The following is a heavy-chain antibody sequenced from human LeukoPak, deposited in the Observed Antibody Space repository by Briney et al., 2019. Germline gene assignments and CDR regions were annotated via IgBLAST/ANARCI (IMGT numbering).Heavy chain of an antibody. CDR3: ARAHREIVVVPAAISIDY. D-gene: IGHD2-2*02. J-gene: IGHJ4*02. Sequence: GASVKVSCKASGYTFTGYYMHWVRQAPGQGLEWMGWINPNSGGTNYAQKFQGRVTMTRNTSISTAYMELSRLRSDDTAVYHCARAHREIVVVPAAISIDYWGQGTLVTVSS. V-gene: IGHV1-2*02. CDR1: GYTFTGYY. CDR2: INPNSGGT.